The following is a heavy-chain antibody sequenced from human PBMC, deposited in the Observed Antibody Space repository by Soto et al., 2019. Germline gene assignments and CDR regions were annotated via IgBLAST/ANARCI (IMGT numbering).Heavy chain of an antibody. Sequence: SETLSLICTVSGGSISSYYWSWIRQPPGKGLEWIGYIYYSGSTNYNPSLKSRVNISVDTSKNQFSLKLSSVTAADTAVYYWARRYARAIDYWGQGTLVTVSS. D-gene: IGHD3-16*01. CDR3: ARRYARAIDY. J-gene: IGHJ4*02. V-gene: IGHV4-59*08. CDR1: GGSISSYY. CDR2: IYYSGST.